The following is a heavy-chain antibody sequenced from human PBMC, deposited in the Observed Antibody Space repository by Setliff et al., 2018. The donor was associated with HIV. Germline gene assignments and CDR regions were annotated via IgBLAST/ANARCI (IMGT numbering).Heavy chain of an antibody. CDR2: ISAYNGNT. CDR3: ARRVQGSNWYSRYYYYYIDV. Sequence: ASVKVSCKASGYTFTSYGISWVRQAPGQGLEWMGWISAYNGNTNYAQKLQGRVTMTTDTSTRTAYMELRSLRSDDTAVYYCARRVQGSNWYSRYYYYYIDVWGKGTTVTVS. D-gene: IGHD6-13*01. J-gene: IGHJ6*03. CDR1: GYTFTSYG. V-gene: IGHV1-18*01.